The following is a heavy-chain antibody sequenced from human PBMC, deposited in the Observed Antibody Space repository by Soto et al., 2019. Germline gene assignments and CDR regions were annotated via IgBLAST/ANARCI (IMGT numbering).Heavy chain of an antibody. CDR3: ARHFYSSGWYDY. V-gene: IGHV4-39*01. CDR1: GGSISTSNYY. J-gene: IGHJ4*02. CDR2: VYYSGAT. Sequence: SETLSLTCTVSGGSISTSNYYWGWIRQPPGKGLEWVGSVYYSGATYYNPSLKSRVTISVDTSKNQFSLNLNSVTAADTAVYYCARHFYSSGWYDYWGQGTQVTVSS. D-gene: IGHD6-19*01.